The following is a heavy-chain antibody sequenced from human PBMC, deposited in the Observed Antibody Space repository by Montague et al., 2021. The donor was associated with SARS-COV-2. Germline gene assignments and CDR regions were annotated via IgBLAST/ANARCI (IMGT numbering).Heavy chain of an antibody. D-gene: IGHD3-22*01. CDR1: GGSFSDYF. CDR3: ARGRQHFNMIVVVMAGGEYYFDY. CDR2: INHRGTS. Sequence: SETLSLTCAVYGGSFSDYFWTWIRQPPGKGLEWIGEINHRGTSNYYPSLKSRVSISVDTSKNQFSLYLGSVTAADTAVYYCARGRQHFNMIVVVMAGGEYYFDYGGKETLVTVSS. V-gene: IGHV4-34*01. J-gene: IGHJ4*02.